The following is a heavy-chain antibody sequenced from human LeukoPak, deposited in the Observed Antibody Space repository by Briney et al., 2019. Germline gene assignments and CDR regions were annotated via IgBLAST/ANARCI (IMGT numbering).Heavy chain of an antibody. CDR1: GGTFSNYG. CDR3: ARNGGESYYYYMDA. CDR2: IVPIFGTA. Sequence: EASVKVSCKASGGTFSNYGINWVRQAPGQGLEWMGGIVPIFGTANYAQKFQGRVTITADESTSTAYMELSSLRSEDTAVYYCARNGGESYYYYMDAWGKGTTVTISS. V-gene: IGHV1-69*13. D-gene: IGHD3-10*01. J-gene: IGHJ6*03.